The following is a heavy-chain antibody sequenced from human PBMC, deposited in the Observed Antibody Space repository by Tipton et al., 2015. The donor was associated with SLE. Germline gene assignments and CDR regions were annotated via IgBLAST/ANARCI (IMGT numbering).Heavy chain of an antibody. CDR1: SYSISSGYY. J-gene: IGHJ4*02. Sequence: LRLSCTVSSYSISSGYYWGWIRQPPGKGLEWIGSIYHSGSIYYSGNTYYNPSLESRVTISADTFKNQFSLKVTSVTAADTAVYFCARIRPNNYGDYGPFDSWGRGILVTVSS. CDR3: ARIRPNNYGDYGPFDS. D-gene: IGHD4-17*01. V-gene: IGHV4-38-2*02. CDR2: IYYSGNT.